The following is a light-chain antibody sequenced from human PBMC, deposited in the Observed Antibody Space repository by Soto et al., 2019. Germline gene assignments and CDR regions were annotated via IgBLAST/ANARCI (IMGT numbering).Light chain of an antibody. CDR2: GAS. J-gene: IGKJ1*01. CDR1: QRVSSY. V-gene: IGKV3-20*01. Sequence: EIVLTQSPGTLSLSPGERATLSCRASQRVSSYLAWDQQKPGQAPRLLIYGASSRATGIPDRFSGSGSGTDCTLTISRLEPEDFAVYYCQQYGRPSRTFGQGTKVEIK. CDR3: QQYGRPSRT.